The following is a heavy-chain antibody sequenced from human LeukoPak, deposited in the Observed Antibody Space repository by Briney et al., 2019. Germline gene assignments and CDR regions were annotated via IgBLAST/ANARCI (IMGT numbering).Heavy chain of an antibody. Sequence: GGSLRLSCAASGFTFKTYTMHWVRPAPGMGLEWVSSISSSSSYIFYADSVKGRFTISRDNAKNSLYLQMSSLRAEDTAVYYCARDRRAYYDFWSGYYGSDYWGQGTLVTVSS. CDR2: ISSSSSYI. V-gene: IGHV3-21*01. D-gene: IGHD3-3*01. J-gene: IGHJ4*02. CDR3: ARDRRAYYDFWSGYYGSDY. CDR1: GFTFKTYT.